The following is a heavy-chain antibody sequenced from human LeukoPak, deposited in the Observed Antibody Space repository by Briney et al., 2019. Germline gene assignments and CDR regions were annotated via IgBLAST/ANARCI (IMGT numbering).Heavy chain of an antibody. CDR1: GYSFTTYC. CDR2: ISPGDSDT. D-gene: IGHD5-24*01. Sequence: GESLRISCKGFGYSFTTYCIAWVRQMPGIGLEWIGIISPGDSDTRYSPSFQGQVTISADKSISTAYLQWNNLKASDSAIYYCAAYLRWLHSLDPPDDFWGEGTVVSVSS. J-gene: IGHJ4*02. CDR3: AAYLRWLHSLDPPDDF. V-gene: IGHV5-51*01.